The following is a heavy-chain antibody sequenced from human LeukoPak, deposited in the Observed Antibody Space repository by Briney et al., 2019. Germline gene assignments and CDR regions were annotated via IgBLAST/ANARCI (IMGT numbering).Heavy chain of an antibody. D-gene: IGHD3-3*01. Sequence: GGSLRLSCAASGFTFSSYAMSWVRQAPGKGLEWVSAISGSGGSTYYADSVKGRFTISRDNSKNTLYLQMNSLRAEDTAVYYCARSITGRPPYYGMDVWGQGTTVTVSS. J-gene: IGHJ6*02. CDR3: ARSITGRPPYYGMDV. V-gene: IGHV3-23*01. CDR2: ISGSGGST. CDR1: GFTFSSYA.